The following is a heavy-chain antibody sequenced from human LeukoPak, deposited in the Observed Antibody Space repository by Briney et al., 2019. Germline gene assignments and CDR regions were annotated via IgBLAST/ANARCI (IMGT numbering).Heavy chain of an antibody. V-gene: IGHV4-59*01. CDR2: IYYTGST. CDR3: ARSADYDTHSSYFDP. D-gene: IGHD3-22*01. Sequence: SETLTLTCTVSGGSITSNYWSWIRQPPGKGLEYIGYIYYTGSTNYNPSLKSRVTISVDTSKNQFSLKMRFLTAADTAVYYCARSADYDTHSSYFDPWGQGTLVTVSS. CDR1: GGSITSNY. J-gene: IGHJ5*02.